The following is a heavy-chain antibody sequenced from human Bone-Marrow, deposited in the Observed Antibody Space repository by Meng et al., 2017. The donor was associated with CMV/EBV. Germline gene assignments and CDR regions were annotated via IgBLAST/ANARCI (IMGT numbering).Heavy chain of an antibody. CDR2: IRYDGSNK. V-gene: IGHV3-30*02. CDR1: GFTFSSYG. D-gene: IGHD3-3*01. J-gene: IGHJ4*02. CDR3: ARAWWSGYGALEY. Sequence: GESLKISCAASGFTFSSYGMHWVRQAPGKGLEWVAFIRYDGSNKYYADSVKGRFTISRDNSKNTLYLQMNSLRAEDTAVYYCARAWWSGYGALEYWGQGTRVTGYS.